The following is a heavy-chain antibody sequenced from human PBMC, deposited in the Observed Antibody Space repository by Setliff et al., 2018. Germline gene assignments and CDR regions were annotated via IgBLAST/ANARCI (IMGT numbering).Heavy chain of an antibody. D-gene: IGHD6-13*01. CDR2: IYYSGST. J-gene: IGHJ6*02. CDR3: ARVSMYSSSWYYYYYGMDV. Sequence: SETLSLTCAVYGGSFSGYYWSWIRQPPGKGLEWIGSIYYSGSTYYNPSLKSRVTISVDTSKNQFSLKLSSVTAADTAVYYCARVSMYSSSWYYYYYGMDVWGQGTTVTAP. CDR1: GGSFSGYY. V-gene: IGHV4-34*01.